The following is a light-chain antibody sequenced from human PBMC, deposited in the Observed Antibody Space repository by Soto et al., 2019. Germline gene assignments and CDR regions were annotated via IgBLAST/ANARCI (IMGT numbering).Light chain of an antibody. J-gene: IGKJ5*01. CDR3: QQRNIWPPVT. Sequence: EIVLTQSPGTLSLSPGERATLSCRASQTVSRNLAWYQQKPGQAPRLLIYGAFNRATGIPDRFSGSGSGTDFTLTISRLEPEDFAVYYCQQRNIWPPVTFGQGTRLEIK. CDR1: QTVSRN. CDR2: GAF. V-gene: IGKV3-11*01.